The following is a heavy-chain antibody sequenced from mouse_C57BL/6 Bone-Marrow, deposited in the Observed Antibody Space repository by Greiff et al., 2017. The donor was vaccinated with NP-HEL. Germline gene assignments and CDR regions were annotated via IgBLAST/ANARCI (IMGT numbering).Heavy chain of an antibody. CDR3: VPLGSVDY. CDR2: IHPNSGST. CDR1: GYTFTSYW. J-gene: IGHJ2*01. Sequence: QVQLQPGAELVKPGASVKLSCKASGYTFTSYWMHWVKQRPGQGLEWIGMIHPNSGSTNYNEKFKSKATLTVDKSSSTAYMQLSSLTSEDSAVYYCVPLGSVDYWGQGTTLTVSS. V-gene: IGHV1-64*01. D-gene: IGHD4-1*01.